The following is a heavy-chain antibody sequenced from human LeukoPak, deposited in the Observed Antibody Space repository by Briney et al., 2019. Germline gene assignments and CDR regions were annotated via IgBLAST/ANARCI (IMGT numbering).Heavy chain of an antibody. J-gene: IGHJ5*02. CDR3: ARGRSHSGSYVSWFDP. Sequence: PETLSLTCTVSGGSVNSGHHYWSWIRQPPGKGLEWIGHLYYSGSTTYNPALRGRVTISVDTSKNHFSLNLSSVTAADTAVYYCARGRSHSGSYVSWFDPWGQGTLVTVSS. V-gene: IGHV4-61*03. CDR2: LYYSGST. CDR1: GGSVNSGHHY. D-gene: IGHD1-26*01.